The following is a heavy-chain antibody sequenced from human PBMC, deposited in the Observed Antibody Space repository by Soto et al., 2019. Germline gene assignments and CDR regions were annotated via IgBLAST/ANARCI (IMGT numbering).Heavy chain of an antibody. Sequence: QVQVVQSGPEVKKPGASVKVSCKASADTFTGHGVSWVRQAPGQGLEWMGWISADYGNTNYAQKFQGRVTMTTDTPTNTAYMEVRSLRSDDPAVYYCARGQSYFDDWGQGTLVTVSS. CDR1: ADTFTGHG. V-gene: IGHV1-18*04. J-gene: IGHJ4*02. CDR3: ARGQSYFDD. CDR2: ISADYGNT.